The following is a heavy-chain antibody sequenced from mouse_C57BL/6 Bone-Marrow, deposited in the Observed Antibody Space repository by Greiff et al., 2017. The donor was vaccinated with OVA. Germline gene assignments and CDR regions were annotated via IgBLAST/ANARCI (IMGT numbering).Heavy chain of an antibody. CDR2: IWTGGGT. CDR1: GFSLTSYA. V-gene: IGHV2-9-1*01. Sequence: VKLMESGPGLVAPSQSLSITCTVSGFSLTSYAISWVRQPPGKGLEWLGVIWTGGGTNYNSALKSRLSISKDNSKSQVFLKMNSLQTDDTARYYCARNYYDYDPWYFDVWGTGTTVTVSS. J-gene: IGHJ1*03. CDR3: ARNYYDYDPWYFDV. D-gene: IGHD2-4*01.